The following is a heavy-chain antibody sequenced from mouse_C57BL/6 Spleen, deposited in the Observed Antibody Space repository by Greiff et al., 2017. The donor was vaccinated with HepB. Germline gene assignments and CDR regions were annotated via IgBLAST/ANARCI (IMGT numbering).Heavy chain of an antibody. V-gene: IGHV5-17*01. CDR3: ARPYGNYGYYAMDY. J-gene: IGHJ4*01. D-gene: IGHD2-1*01. Sequence: EVRLVESGGGLVKPGGSLKLSCAASGFTFSDYGMHWVRQAPEKGLEWVAYISSGSSTIYYADTVKGRFTISRDNAKNTLFLQMTSLRSEDTAMYYCARPYGNYGYYAMDYWGQGTSVTVSS. CDR2: ISSGSSTI. CDR1: GFTFSDYG.